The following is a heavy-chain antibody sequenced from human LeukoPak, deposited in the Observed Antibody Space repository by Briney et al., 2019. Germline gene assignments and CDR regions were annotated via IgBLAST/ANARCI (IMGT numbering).Heavy chain of an antibody. D-gene: IGHD2-2*01. CDR1: GYTFTSYY. V-gene: IGHV1-46*01. CDR2: INPSDGST. J-gene: IGHJ6*02. Sequence: GASVKVSCKASGYTFTSYYMHWVRQAPGQGLKWMGIINPSDGSTNYAQKFQGRVTMTRDTSTSTVYMELSSLKSEDTAVYYCARVPSSYYYGMDVWGQGTTVTVSS. CDR3: ARVPSSYYYGMDV.